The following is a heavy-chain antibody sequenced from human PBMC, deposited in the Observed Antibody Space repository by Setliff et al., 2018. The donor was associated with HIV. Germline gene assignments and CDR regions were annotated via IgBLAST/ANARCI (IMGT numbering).Heavy chain of an antibody. V-gene: IGHV4-59*01. J-gene: IGHJ4*02. D-gene: IGHD3-3*01. CDR3: ASEKKAWSVSDSFYEY. Sequence: PSETLSLTCTVSGLSMSYNYWTWIRQSPGKGLEWIGYVHYSGSTRYNPSLKSRVTISVDTSKKKFSLKLTSVTATDTAVYYCASEKKAWSVSDSFYEYWGQGVPVTVS. CDR1: GLSMSYNY. CDR2: VHYSGST.